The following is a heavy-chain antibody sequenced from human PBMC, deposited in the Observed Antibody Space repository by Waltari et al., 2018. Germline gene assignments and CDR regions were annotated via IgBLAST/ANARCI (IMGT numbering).Heavy chain of an antibody. J-gene: IGHJ4*02. D-gene: IGHD1-26*01. CDR2: IYSSGNT. Sequence: QLQLQESGPGLVTPSETLSLTCSVSGCSISTYYWSWVRQPAGKGLEWIGHIYSSGNTNSNPSLKNRITMSVDTSKNRFSLKLSSVTAADTAVYYCARDQKGSGSPDPFDYWGQGTLVTVSS. V-gene: IGHV4-4*07. CDR1: GCSISTYY. CDR3: ARDQKGSGSPDPFDY.